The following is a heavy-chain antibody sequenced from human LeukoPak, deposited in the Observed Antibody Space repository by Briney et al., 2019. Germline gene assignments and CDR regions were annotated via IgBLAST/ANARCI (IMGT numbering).Heavy chain of an antibody. CDR2: INHSGST. J-gene: IGHJ6*03. Sequence: SETLSLTCAVYDGSFSGYYWSWIRQPPGKGLEWIGEINHSGSTNYNPSLKSRVTISVDTSKNQFSLKLSSVTAADTAVYYCARPRVYCSSTSCYKRTSYMDVWGKGTTVTVSS. CDR1: DGSFSGYY. CDR3: ARPRVYCSSTSCYKRTSYMDV. D-gene: IGHD2-2*02. V-gene: IGHV4-34*01.